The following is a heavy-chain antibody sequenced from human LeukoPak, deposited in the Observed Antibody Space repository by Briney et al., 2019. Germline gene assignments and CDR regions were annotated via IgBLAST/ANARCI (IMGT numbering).Heavy chain of an antibody. J-gene: IGHJ3*02. CDR3: AREPDSSGYEDAFDI. CDR2: IIPIFGTA. V-gene: IGHV1-69*06. CDR1: GYTFSSYA. Sequence: SVKVSCKASGYTFSSYAISWVRQAPGQGLEWMGGIIPIFGTANYAQKFQGRVTITADKSTSTAYMELSSLRSEDTAVYYCAREPDSSGYEDAFDIWGQGTMVTVSS. D-gene: IGHD3-22*01.